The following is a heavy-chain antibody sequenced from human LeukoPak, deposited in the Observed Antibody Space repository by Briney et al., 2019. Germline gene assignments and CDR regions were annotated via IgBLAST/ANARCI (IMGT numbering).Heavy chain of an antibody. CDR2: IYYSGST. V-gene: IGHV4-39*07. CDR1: GGSISGSSYY. J-gene: IGHJ6*03. CDR3: ARGGYGSEYYYMDV. D-gene: IGHD3-10*01. Sequence: SETLSLTCTVSGGSISGSSYYWGWIRQPPGKGLEWIGSIYYSGSTNYNPSLKSRVTISVDTSKNQFSLKLSSVTAADTAVYYCARGGYGSEYYYMDVWGKGTTVTISS.